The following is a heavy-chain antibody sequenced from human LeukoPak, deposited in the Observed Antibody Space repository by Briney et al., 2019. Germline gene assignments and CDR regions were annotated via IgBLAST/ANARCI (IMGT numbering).Heavy chain of an antibody. CDR3: ARPIITYYYGSGSYYFDY. J-gene: IGHJ4*02. CDR2: IYYSGST. D-gene: IGHD3-10*01. V-gene: IGHV4-39*01. CDR1: GGSTSISSYY. Sequence: SETLSLTCTVSGGSTSISSYYWGWIRQPPGKGLEWIGSIYYSGSTYYNPSLKSRDTISVDTSKNQFSLKLSSVTAADTVVYCCARPIITYYYGSGSYYFDYWGQGTLVTVSS.